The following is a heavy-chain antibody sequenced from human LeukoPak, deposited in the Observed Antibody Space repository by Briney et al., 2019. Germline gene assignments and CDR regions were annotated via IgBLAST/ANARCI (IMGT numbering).Heavy chain of an antibody. Sequence: QTGGSLRLSCAASGFTFSSYGMSWVRQAPGKVLEWVSAISGSGGSTYYADSVKGRFTISRDNAKNSLYLQMDSLRAEDTAVYYCARVDGDYVFDYWGQGTLVTVSS. V-gene: IGHV3-23*01. CDR1: GFTFSSYG. CDR3: ARVDGDYVFDY. CDR2: ISGSGGST. J-gene: IGHJ4*02. D-gene: IGHD4-17*01.